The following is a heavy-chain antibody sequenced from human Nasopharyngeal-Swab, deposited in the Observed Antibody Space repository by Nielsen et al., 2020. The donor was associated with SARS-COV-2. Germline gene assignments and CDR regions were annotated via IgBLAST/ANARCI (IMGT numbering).Heavy chain of an antibody. CDR3: TTDPSSSWYLSFDY. D-gene: IGHD6-13*01. CDR2: IKSKTDGGTT. J-gene: IGHJ4*02. CDR1: GFTFSNAW. V-gene: IGHV3-15*01. Sequence: GGSLRLSCAASGFTFSNAWMSWVRQAPGKGLEWDGRIKSKTDGGTTDYAAPVKGRFTISRDDSKNTLYLQMNSLKTEDTAVCYCTTDPSSSWYLSFDYWGQGTLVTVSS.